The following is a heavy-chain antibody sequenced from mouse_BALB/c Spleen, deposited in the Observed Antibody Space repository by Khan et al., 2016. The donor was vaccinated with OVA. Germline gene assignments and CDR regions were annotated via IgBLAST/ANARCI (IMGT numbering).Heavy chain of an antibody. CDR2: VSPGSGSP. V-gene: IGHV1S41*01. J-gene: IGHJ4*01. D-gene: IGHD1-1*01. CDR3: TRSNYYGNRIYAMDY. Sequence: DLVKPAASVKLSCKVSGYTFTSYCINWIKQRPGQGLEWIGRVSPGSGSPYYNEIFKGKATVTIDTSSSTAYIQINSLSSEDSAVYFCTRSNYYGNRIYAMDYWGQGTSVTVSS. CDR1: GYTFTSYC.